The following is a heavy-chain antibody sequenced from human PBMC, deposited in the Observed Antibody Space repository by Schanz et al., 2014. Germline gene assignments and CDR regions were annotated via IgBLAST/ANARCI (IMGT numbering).Heavy chain of an antibody. CDR1: GDSISSGGYY. CDR3: ARSLSGYKYYFDY. Sequence: QVQLQESGPGLVKPSQTLSLTCTVSGDSISSGGYYWSWIRQHPGKGLEWIGYISYSGVTYYNPSLKSRVTISVDTSKNQFSLNLSSATAADTAVYYCARSLSGYKYYFDYWGQGALVTVSS. CDR2: ISYSGVT. V-gene: IGHV4-31*03. D-gene: IGHD3-22*01. J-gene: IGHJ4*02.